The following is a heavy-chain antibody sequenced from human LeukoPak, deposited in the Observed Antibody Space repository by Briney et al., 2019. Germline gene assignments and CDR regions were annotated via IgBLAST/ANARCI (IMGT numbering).Heavy chain of an antibody. V-gene: IGHV4-59*12. CDR2: IYYSGST. Sequence: SETLSLTCTVSGGSISSYYWSWIRQPPGKGLEWIGYIYYSGSTYYNPSLKSRVTISVDTSKNQFSLKLSSVTAADTAVYYCARESLGEIAAAGKGFDPWGQGTLVTVSS. CDR3: ARESLGEIAAAGKGFDP. J-gene: IGHJ5*02. D-gene: IGHD6-13*01. CDR1: GGSISSYY.